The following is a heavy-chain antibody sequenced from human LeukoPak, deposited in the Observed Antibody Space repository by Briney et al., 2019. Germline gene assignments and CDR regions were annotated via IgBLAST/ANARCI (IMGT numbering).Heavy chain of an antibody. CDR1: GGSISSYY. V-gene: IGHV4-34*01. CDR3: ARDLIGHMDV. Sequence: SETLSLTCTVSGGSISSYYWSWIRQPPGKGLEWIGEINHSGSTNYNPSLKSRVTISVDTSKNQFSLKLSSVTAADTAVYYCARDLIGHMDVWGKGTTVTVSS. J-gene: IGHJ6*03. CDR2: INHSGST.